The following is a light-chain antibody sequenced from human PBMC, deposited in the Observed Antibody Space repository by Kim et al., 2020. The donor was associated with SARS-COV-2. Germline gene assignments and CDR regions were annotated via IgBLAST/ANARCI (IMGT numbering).Light chain of an antibody. J-gene: IGKJ4*01. Sequence: VPPGEKATPSRSASQTVTSNLAWYQQKPGKAPRLLIYGASTRATGLPARFSGSGSETEFTLTISSLQSEDFAVYYCQQYNNWPSTFGGGTKVDIK. V-gene: IGKV3-15*01. CDR1: QTVTSN. CDR3: QQYNNWPST. CDR2: GAS.